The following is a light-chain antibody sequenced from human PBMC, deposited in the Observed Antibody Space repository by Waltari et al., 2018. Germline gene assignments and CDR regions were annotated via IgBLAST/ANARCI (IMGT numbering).Light chain of an antibody. CDR1: SSDVGNYDF. V-gene: IGLV2-14*02. CDR3: SSYTSSSTLGV. CDR2: EVS. J-gene: IGLJ2*01. Sequence: QSALTQPASVSGSPGQSITISCTGSSSDVGNYDFVSWYQQYPGKAPKVIIYEVSNRPSGVSNRFSGSKSGNTASLTISGLQAEDEADYYCSSYTSSSTLGVFGGGTKLTVL.